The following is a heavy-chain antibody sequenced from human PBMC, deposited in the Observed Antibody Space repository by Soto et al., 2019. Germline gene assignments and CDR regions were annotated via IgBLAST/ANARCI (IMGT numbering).Heavy chain of an antibody. CDR1: GGSISSGGYF. CDR3: AREGAAPYYYYCMDV. D-gene: IGHD6-6*01. V-gene: IGHV4-31*03. J-gene: IGHJ6*02. Sequence: QVQLQESGPGLVKPSQTLSLTCTVSGGSISSGGYFWSWMRQHPGKGLEWIGFIYYSGSTYYNPSLKSRVSISVDTSKNQFSLKLSSVTAADTAVYYCAREGAAPYYYYCMDVWGQGTTVTVSS. CDR2: IYYSGST.